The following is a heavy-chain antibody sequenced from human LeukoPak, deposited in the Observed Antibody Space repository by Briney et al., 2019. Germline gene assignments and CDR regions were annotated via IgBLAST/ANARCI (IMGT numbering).Heavy chain of an antibody. V-gene: IGHV3-15*07. CDR1: GFTFSSYS. CDR2: IKSKTDGGTT. CDR3: TTEGNVGFLEWLYGY. Sequence: GGSLRLSCAASGFTFSSYSMNWVRQAPGKGLEWVGRIKSKTDGGTTDYAAPVKGRFTISRDDSKNTLYLQMNSLKTEDTAVYYCTTEGNVGFLEWLYGYWGQGTLVTVSS. J-gene: IGHJ4*02. D-gene: IGHD3-3*01.